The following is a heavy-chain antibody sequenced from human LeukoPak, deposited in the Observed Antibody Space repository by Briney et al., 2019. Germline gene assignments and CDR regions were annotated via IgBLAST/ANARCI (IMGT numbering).Heavy chain of an antibody. CDR1: GGSISSISSNNYH. J-gene: IGHJ6*02. CDR2: IYYSGGT. D-gene: IGHD4-23*01. CDR3: AREMGVVTAHGIDV. V-gene: IGHV4-39*02. Sequence: SETLSLTCIVSGGSISSISSNNYHWGWIRQPPGKGLEWIGSIYYSGGTYYNPSLKSRVTISVDTSKNQFSLKLSSVTAADTALYYCAREMGVVTAHGIDVWGQGTTVTVSS.